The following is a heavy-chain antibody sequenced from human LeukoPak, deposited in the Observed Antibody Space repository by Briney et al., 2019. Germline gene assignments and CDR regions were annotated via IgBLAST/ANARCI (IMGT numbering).Heavy chain of an antibody. CDR2: ISFNGGST. CDR3: ARGGSGSYYYYFYYMDV. V-gene: IGHV3-64*02. CDR1: GFTLSRYN. D-gene: IGHD3-10*01. J-gene: IGHJ6*03. Sequence: GGSLRLSCAASGFTLSRYNLHWVRQAPGKGLEYVSGISFNGGSTSYADSVKGRFIISRDDSKNTLYLQMGSLRDEDTAVYYCARGGSGSYYYYFYYMDVWGKGTTVTVSS.